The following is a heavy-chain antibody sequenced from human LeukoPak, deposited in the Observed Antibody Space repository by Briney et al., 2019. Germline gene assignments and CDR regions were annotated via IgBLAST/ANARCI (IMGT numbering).Heavy chain of an antibody. V-gene: IGHV4-59*01. CDR3: ARGGCGGDCYTNAFDI. J-gene: IGHJ3*02. CDR1: GGSISSYY. CDR2: LYNTGST. D-gene: IGHD2-21*02. Sequence: SETLSLTCTVSGGSISSYYWSWIRQPPGKGLEWIGYLYNTGSTNYNPSLKSRVTISVGTSKNQFSLKVTSVTAADTAVYYCARGGCGGDCYTNAFDIWGQGTMVTVSS.